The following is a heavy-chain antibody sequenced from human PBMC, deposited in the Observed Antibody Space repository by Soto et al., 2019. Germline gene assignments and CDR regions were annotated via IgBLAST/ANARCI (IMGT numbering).Heavy chain of an antibody. CDR1: GGTFSSYA. CDR3: ASGGVRGVYYYYGMDV. D-gene: IGHD3-10*01. V-gene: IGHV1-69*01. J-gene: IGHJ6*02. CDR2: IIPIFGTA. Sequence: QVQLVQSGAEVKKPGSSVKVSCKASGGTFSSYAISWVRQAPGQGLEWMGGIIPIFGTANYAQKFQGRVTITADESTSTAYMERSSLRSEDTAVYYCASGGVRGVYYYYGMDVWGQGTTVTVSS.